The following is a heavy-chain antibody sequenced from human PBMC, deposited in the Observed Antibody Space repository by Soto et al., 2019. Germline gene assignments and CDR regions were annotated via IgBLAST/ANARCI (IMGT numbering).Heavy chain of an antibody. CDR2: IKTKTDGGKV. Sequence: GGSLRLSCAASGFTFSNVWMSWVRQAPGKGLEWVGRIKTKTDGGKVDYAAPVKDRFIISRDDSKNTLYLQMNSLKIEDTAVYYCTAPAAYSYPWGQGTLVTVSS. CDR1: GFTFSNVW. D-gene: IGHD2-2*01. J-gene: IGHJ5*02. CDR3: TAPAAYSYP. V-gene: IGHV3-15*01.